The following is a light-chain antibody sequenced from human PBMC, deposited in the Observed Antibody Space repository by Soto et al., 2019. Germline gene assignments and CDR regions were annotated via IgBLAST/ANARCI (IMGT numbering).Light chain of an antibody. CDR1: QTVLYSSNNKNY. V-gene: IGKV4-1*01. CDR3: QQYHTTPPVT. CDR2: WAS. Sequence: DIVMTQSPDSLAVSLGERATINCKSSQTVLYSSNNKNYLAWYQQKPGQPPKLLISWASTRESGVPDRFSGSGSGTDFPLTISSLQAEDVAVYYCQQYHTTPPVTFGQGTKVEIK. J-gene: IGKJ1*01.